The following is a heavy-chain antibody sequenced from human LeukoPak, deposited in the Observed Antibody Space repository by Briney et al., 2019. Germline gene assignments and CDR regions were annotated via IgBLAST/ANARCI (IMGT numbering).Heavy chain of an antibody. V-gene: IGHV1-69*13. CDR1: EGTFSSYA. CDR3: ARDYGDYRYWFDP. Sequence: SVKVSCKASEGTFSSYAISWVRQAPGQGLEWMGGIIPIFGTADYAQKFQGRVTITADESTSTAYMELSSLRSEDTAVYYCARDYGDYRYWFDPWGQGTLVTVSS. J-gene: IGHJ5*02. D-gene: IGHD4-17*01. CDR2: IIPIFGTA.